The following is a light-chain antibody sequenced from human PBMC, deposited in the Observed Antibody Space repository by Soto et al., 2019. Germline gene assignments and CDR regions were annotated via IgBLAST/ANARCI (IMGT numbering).Light chain of an antibody. CDR2: TND. V-gene: IGLV1-47*01. J-gene: IGLJ2*01. CDR3: ASWDDSLSTPV. CDR1: SSNIGHNY. Sequence: QSVLTQPPSVSGTPGQRVTISCSGSSSNIGHNYSYWYQQIPGTDPRLLIYTNDQRPAGGADRFSASKTDTSTSLAITGLRPEDEADDYCASWDDSLSTPVFGGGTQLTVL.